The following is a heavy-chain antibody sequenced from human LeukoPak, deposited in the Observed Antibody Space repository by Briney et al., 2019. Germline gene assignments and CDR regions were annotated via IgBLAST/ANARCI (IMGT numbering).Heavy chain of an antibody. CDR1: GFTFNDAW. Sequence: PGGSLRLSCAASGFTFNDAWMSWVRQAPGKGLEWGGRIKSKPDGETTDYAAPVKGRFTISRDGSKNTVFLQMNSLRVEDTAVYHCASLFGRAWTYYSYMDVWGRGTTVAVSS. CDR3: ASLFGRAWTYYSYMDV. D-gene: IGHD3-10*01. V-gene: IGHV3-15*05. J-gene: IGHJ6*03. CDR2: IKSKPDGETT.